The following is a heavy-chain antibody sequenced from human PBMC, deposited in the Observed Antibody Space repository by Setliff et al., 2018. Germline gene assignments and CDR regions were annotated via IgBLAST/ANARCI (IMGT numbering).Heavy chain of an antibody. V-gene: IGHV5-51*01. J-gene: IGHJ3*02. CDR2: IYPGDSDT. D-gene: IGHD1-26*01. CDR3: ASSSGSSSNDAFDI. Sequence: PGESLKISCKGSGYRFSSHWIGWVRQMPGKGLEWMGNIYPGDSDTRYSPSFQGQVTISADKSISTAYLQWSSLKASDTAMYYCASSSGSSSNDAFDIWGQGTTVTVSS. CDR1: GYRFSSHW.